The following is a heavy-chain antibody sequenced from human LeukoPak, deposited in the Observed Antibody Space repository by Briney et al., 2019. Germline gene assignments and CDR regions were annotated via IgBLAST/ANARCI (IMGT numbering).Heavy chain of an antibody. CDR1: GYTFTGYY. J-gene: IGHJ3*02. CDR3: ARDSPPGVDIVATFTGAFDI. Sequence: ASVKVSCKASGYTFTGYYMHWVRQAPGQGLEWMGWISAYNGNTNYAQKLQGRVTMTTDTSTSTAYMELRSLRSDDTAVYYCARDSPPGVDIVATFTGAFDIWGQGTMVTVSS. V-gene: IGHV1-18*04. D-gene: IGHD5-12*01. CDR2: ISAYNGNT.